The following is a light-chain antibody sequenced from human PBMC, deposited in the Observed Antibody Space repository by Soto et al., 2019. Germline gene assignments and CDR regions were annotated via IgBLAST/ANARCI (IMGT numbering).Light chain of an antibody. Sequence: QSALTQPASVSGSPGQSITISCTGTSSDVGGYNYGSWYQQHPGKAPKFMIYDVSNRLPGGSNGFSGSKSGNTASLTVSGLQAEDEADYYCSSDTTSNTRQIVFGTGTKLTVL. CDR3: SSDTTSNTRQIV. CDR2: DVS. CDR1: SSDVGGYNY. J-gene: IGLJ1*01. V-gene: IGLV2-14*03.